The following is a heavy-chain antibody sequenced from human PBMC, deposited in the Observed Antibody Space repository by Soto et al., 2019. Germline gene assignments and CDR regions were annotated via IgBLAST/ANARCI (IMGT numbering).Heavy chain of an antibody. CDR2: IYYSGST. V-gene: IGHV4-39*01. CDR1: GGSISSSSYY. J-gene: IGHJ5*02. D-gene: IGHD3-3*01. Sequence: QLQLQESGPGLVKPSETLSLTCTVSGGSISSSSYYWGWIRQPPGKGLEWIGSIYYSGSTYYNPSLKSLVTISVDTSKNQFSRELSSVTAADTAVYYCARHVVGVLRSVRMKNWFDPWGQGTLVTVSS. CDR3: ARHVVGVLRSVRMKNWFDP.